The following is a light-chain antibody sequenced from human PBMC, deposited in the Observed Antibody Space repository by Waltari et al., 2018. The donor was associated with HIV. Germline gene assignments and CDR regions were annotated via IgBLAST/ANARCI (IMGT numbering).Light chain of an antibody. V-gene: IGLV1-36*01. J-gene: IGLJ1*01. CDR2: SDM. CDR3: AAWDDTLNGFV. Sequence: QSVLTQPPSVSEAPRQRVTISCSGSNSNIGNNAVIWFQQLPGKTPKLLIYSDMVLTAGVSDRVSATKSGTSASLAISGLQSEDAADYYCAAWDDTLNGFVFGTGTRVTVL. CDR1: NSNIGNNA.